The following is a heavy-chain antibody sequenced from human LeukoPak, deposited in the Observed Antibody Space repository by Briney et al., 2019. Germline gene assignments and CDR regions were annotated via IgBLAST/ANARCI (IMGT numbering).Heavy chain of an antibody. CDR1: GFTFSNAW. V-gene: IGHV3-15*01. CDR3: AREQGVFDY. CDR2: IKSKTDGGTT. J-gene: IGHJ4*02. Sequence: GGSLRLSCVASGFTFSNAWMSWVRQAPGKGLEWVGRIKSKTDGGTTDYAAPVKGRFTISRDDSKNTLYLQMNSLRAEDTAVYYCAREQGVFDYWGQGTLVTVSS. D-gene: IGHD3-10*01.